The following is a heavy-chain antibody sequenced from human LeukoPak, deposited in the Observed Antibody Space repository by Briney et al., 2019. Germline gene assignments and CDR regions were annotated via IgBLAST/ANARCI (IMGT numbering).Heavy chain of an antibody. J-gene: IGHJ5*02. CDR1: GGTFSSYA. CDR3: ARNPVGGYPSVVDWFDP. CDR2: IIPIFGTA. D-gene: IGHD3-22*01. Sequence: SVKVSCKASGGTFSSYAISWVRQAPGQGLEWMGRIIPIFGTANYAQKFQGRVTITTDESTSTAYMELSSLRSEDTAVYYCARNPVGGYPSVVDWFDPWGQGTLVTVSS. V-gene: IGHV1-69*05.